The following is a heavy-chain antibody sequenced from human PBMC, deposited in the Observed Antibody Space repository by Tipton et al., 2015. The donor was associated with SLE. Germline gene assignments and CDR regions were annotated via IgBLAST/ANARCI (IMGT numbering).Heavy chain of an antibody. D-gene: IGHD3-16*01. V-gene: IGHV4-59*01. CDR3: AGRVPHRSYFEL. J-gene: IGHJ2*01. Sequence: TLSLTCSVYGGSITNSYWTWIRQPPGKRLEWNGAIFYIGSTHYNPSLTSRATISLDTSKSHFSLRLTSVSAADSAVYFCAGRVPHRSYFELWGRGPLVTVSS. CDR1: GGSITNSY. CDR2: IFYIGST.